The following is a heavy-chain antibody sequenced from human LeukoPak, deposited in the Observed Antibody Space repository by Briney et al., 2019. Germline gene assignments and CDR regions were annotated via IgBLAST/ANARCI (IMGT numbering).Heavy chain of an antibody. Sequence: GSSVKVSCKASGGTFSSYAISWVRQAPGQGLEWMGRIIPIFGTANYAQKFQGRVTITTDESTSTAYMELSSLRSEDTAVYYCASGGRVGVLWGWFDPWGQGTLVTVSS. CDR2: IIPIFGTA. J-gene: IGHJ5*02. V-gene: IGHV1-69*05. D-gene: IGHD2-15*01. CDR1: GGTFSSYA. CDR3: ASGGRVGVLWGWFDP.